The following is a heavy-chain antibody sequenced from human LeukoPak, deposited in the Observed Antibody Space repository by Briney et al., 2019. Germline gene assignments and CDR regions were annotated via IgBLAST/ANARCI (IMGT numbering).Heavy chain of an antibody. V-gene: IGHV3-7*01. D-gene: IGHD3-9*01. Sequence: GGSLRLSCAASGFSFSTYWMTWVRQTPGKGLEWVANIKPDGNEKNYVDSVKGRFTISRDNAKNSLFLQMNSLRAEDTAVYYCTKGGHVDWGGRGPRVTVSS. CDR1: GFSFSTYW. CDR2: IKPDGNEK. CDR3: TKGGHVDW. J-gene: IGHJ4*02.